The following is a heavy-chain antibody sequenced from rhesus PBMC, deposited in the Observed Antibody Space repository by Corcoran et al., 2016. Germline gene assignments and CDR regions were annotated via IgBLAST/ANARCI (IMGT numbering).Heavy chain of an antibody. CDR2: ITGSGGST. J-gene: IGHJ4*01. CDR1: GGSLTRTS. V-gene: IGHV4-173*01. D-gene: IGHD3-16*01. CDR3: ARDRYYYSGSYYLD. Sequence: QLQLQASGPGLVKPSEPLSLTCAVSGGSLTRTSWRWSRQPPGKGLEWIGRITGSGGSTDYNPSLKRRVTISTDTSKNQFSLKLSSVTAADTAVYYCARDRYYYSGSYYLDWGQGVLVTVSS.